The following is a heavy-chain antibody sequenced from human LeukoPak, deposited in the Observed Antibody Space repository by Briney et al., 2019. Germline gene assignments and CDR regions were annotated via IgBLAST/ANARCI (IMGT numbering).Heavy chain of an antibody. CDR1: GGSISSGGYY. V-gene: IGHV4-31*03. CDR2: IYYSGST. CDR3: AREDSGYDREKNWFDP. Sequence: PSQTLSLTCTVSGGSISSGGYYWSWIRQHPGKGLEWIGYIYYSGSTYYNPSLKSRVTISVDTSKNQFSLKLSSVTAADTAVYYCAREDSGYDREKNWFDPWGQGTLVTVSS. D-gene: IGHD5-12*01. J-gene: IGHJ5*02.